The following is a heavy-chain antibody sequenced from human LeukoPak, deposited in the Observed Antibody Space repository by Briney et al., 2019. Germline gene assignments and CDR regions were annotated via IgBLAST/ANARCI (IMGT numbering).Heavy chain of an antibody. CDR1: GFTFSSYA. D-gene: IGHD3-22*01. J-gene: IGHJ4*02. Sequence: GGSLRLSCAASGFTFSSYALHWVRQAPGKGLEWVALMSFDGNNKWYADSVKGRFTISSDNSKNTLYLQMNSLRAEDTAVYYCASPMTDYWGQGTLVTVSS. CDR3: ASPMTDY. CDR2: MSFDGNNK. V-gene: IGHV3-30*04.